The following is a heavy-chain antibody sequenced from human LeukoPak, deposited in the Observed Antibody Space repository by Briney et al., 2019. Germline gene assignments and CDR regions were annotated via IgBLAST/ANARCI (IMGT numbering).Heavy chain of an antibody. Sequence: PSETLSLTCAVYGGSFSGYYWSWIRQPPGKGLEWIGEINHSGSTNYNPSLKSRVTISVDTSKNHFSLKMSSVTAADTAVYYCARSSGTGTFSYWGQGTLVTVSS. D-gene: IGHD6-25*01. CDR3: ARSSGTGTFSY. V-gene: IGHV4-34*01. CDR2: INHSGST. J-gene: IGHJ4*02. CDR1: GGSFSGYY.